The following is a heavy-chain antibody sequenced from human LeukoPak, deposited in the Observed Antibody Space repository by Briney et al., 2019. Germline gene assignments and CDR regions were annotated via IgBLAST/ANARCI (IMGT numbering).Heavy chain of an antibody. D-gene: IGHD6-19*01. CDR1: GFTFSSYA. J-gene: IGHJ4*02. CDR3: AKDRGYSSGWYSGYFDY. Sequence: GGSLRLSCAASGFTFSSYAMSWVRQAPGKGLEWVSAISGSGGSTYYADSVKGRFTISRDNSKNTLYLQMNSLRAEDTAVYYCAKDRGYSSGWYSGYFDYRGQGTLVTVSS. CDR2: ISGSGGST. V-gene: IGHV3-23*01.